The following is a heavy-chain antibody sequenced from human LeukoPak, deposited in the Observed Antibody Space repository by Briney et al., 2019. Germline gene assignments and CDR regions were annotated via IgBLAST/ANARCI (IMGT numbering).Heavy chain of an antibody. CDR1: GFTFSSYW. Sequence: GGSLRLSCAASGFTFSSYWMSWVRQAPGKGLEWVANIKQDGSEKYYVDSVKGRFTISRDNAKNSLYLQMNSLRAEDTAVYYCARITGRRGSSSPGVRDYWGQGTLVTVSS. V-gene: IGHV3-7*01. J-gene: IGHJ4*02. CDR2: IKQDGSEK. CDR3: ARITGRRGSSSPGVRDY. D-gene: IGHD6-6*01.